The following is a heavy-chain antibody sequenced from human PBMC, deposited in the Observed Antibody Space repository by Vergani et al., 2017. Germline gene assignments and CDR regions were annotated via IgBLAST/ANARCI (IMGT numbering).Heavy chain of an antibody. D-gene: IGHD3-9*01. J-gene: IGHJ4*02. CDR2: VYYSGST. CDR3: ARTESFILRYFHWAL. V-gene: IGHV4-39*01. CDR1: GGSVSSHSYY. Sequence: QLQLQESGPGLVKPSGTLSLICTVSGGSVSSHSYYWGWIRQPPGKGLEWIGTVYYSGSTYYNPSLKGRVFISVDTSKNQFSLNLSSVTAADTAIYFCARTESFILRYFHWALWGQGTLVTVSS.